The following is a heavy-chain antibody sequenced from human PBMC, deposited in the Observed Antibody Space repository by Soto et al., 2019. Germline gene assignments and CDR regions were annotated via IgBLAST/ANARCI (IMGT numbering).Heavy chain of an antibody. J-gene: IGHJ4*02. CDR1: GGTFSSYA. CDR3: ARDSANYYVSSGAFDY. CDR2: IIPIFGTA. D-gene: IGHD3-22*01. Sequence: QVQLVQSGAEVKKPGSSVKVSCTASGGTFSSYAISWVRQAPGQGLEWMGGIIPIFGTANYAQKFQGRVTITADESTSTAYMELSRLRAEDTAVYYCARDSANYYVSSGAFDYWGQGTLVTVSS. V-gene: IGHV1-69*01.